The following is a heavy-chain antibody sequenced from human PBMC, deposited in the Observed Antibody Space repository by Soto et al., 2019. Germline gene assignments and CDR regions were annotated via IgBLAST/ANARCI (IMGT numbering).Heavy chain of an antibody. J-gene: IGHJ4*02. V-gene: IGHV3-30*18. CDR1: GFTFYSYG. Sequence: PGGSLKLSCAASGFTFYSYGMPWVRKAPGKGLEWVAVISYDGSNKYYADSVKGRFTISRDNSKNTLYLQMNSLRAEDTAVYYCTKSPQGYFDYWGQGTLVTVSS. CDR3: TKSPQGYFDY. CDR2: ISYDGSNK.